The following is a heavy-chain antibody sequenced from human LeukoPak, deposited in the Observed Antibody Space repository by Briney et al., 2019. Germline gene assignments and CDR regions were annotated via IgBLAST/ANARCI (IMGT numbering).Heavy chain of an antibody. CDR2: INSNSGGT. Sequence: APVKASCTAFGYTFIGHYMHWVRQAPGQGLEWMGWINSNSGGTKYAQKFQGSVIITRDTSISTANIELSRLKSDDTTVHYCARGRIHSWSDAFDIWGQGPTVTVSS. D-gene: IGHD5-18*01. V-gene: IGHV1-2*02. CDR3: ARGRIHSWSDAFDI. J-gene: IGHJ3*02. CDR1: GYTFIGHY.